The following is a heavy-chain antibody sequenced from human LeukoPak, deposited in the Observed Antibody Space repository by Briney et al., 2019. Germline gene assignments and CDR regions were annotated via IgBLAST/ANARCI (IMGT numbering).Heavy chain of an antibody. CDR2: IIPIFCTA. D-gene: IGHD3-22*01. V-gene: IGHV1-69*13. CDR3: ARDRRMRTMITGYFDY. J-gene: IGHJ4*02. Sequence: SVKVSCKASGFTFSSYVISWVRQPPGQGLEWMGGIIPIFCTAKYAQKFQGRITITVDEYSSTAYMELNSLRYEDTAVYDFARDRRMRTMITGYFDYWGQGTLVTVSS. CDR1: GFTFSSYV.